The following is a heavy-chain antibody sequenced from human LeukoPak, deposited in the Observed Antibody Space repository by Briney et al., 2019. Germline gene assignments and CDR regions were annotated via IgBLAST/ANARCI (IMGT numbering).Heavy chain of an antibody. V-gene: IGHV1-2*02. J-gene: IGHJ6*02. CDR1: GYTFTGYY. CDR3: ARTSSILYYYYGMDV. D-gene: IGHD2-2*01. CDR2: INPNSGGT. Sequence: ASVKVSCKASGYTFTGYYMHWVRQAPGQGLEWMGWINPNSGGTNYAQKFQGRVTTTRDTSISTAYMELSRLRSDDTAVYYCARTSSILYYYYGMDVWGQGTTVTVSS.